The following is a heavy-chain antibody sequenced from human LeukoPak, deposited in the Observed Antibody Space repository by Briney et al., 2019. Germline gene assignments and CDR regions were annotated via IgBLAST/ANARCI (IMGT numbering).Heavy chain of an antibody. D-gene: IGHD6-19*01. Sequence: PGGSLRLSCAASGFTFSTSWMIWVRQAPGKGLEWVANIKEDGSEKYYVDSVKGRFTISRDNAKNSLYLQMNSLRAEDMAVYYCASGYYSGWYIPYYWGQGTLVTVSS. CDR1: GFTFSTSW. V-gene: IGHV3-7*01. J-gene: IGHJ4*02. CDR3: ASGYYSGWYIPYY. CDR2: IKEDGSEK.